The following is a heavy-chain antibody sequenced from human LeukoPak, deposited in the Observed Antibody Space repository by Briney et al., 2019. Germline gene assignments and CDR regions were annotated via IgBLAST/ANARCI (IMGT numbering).Heavy chain of an antibody. D-gene: IGHD2-2*01. CDR2: IYYSGST. CDR3: ARGEIVVVPAAMRRWYYMDV. J-gene: IGHJ6*03. V-gene: IGHV4-59*01. Sequence: PSETLSLTCTVSGDSIGSYYWSWIRQPPGKGLEWIGYIYYSGSTNYNPSLKSRVTISVDTSKNQFSLKLSSVTAADTAVYYCARGEIVVVPAAMRRWYYMDVWGKGTTVTVSS. CDR1: GDSIGSYY.